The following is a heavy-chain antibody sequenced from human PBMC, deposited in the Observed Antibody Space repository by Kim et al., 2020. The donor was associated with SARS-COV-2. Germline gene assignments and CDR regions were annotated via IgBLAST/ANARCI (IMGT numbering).Heavy chain of an antibody. J-gene: IGHJ4*02. V-gene: IGHV4-39*07. Sequence: SETLSLTCTVSGGSISSSSYYWGWIRQPPGKGLEWIGSIYYSGSSYYNPSLKSRVTISVDTSKNQFSLKLSSVTAADTAVYYCARVSSAVTTPIDYWGQGTLFTVSS. CDR1: GGSISSSSYY. CDR2: IYYSGSS. D-gene: IGHD4-17*01. CDR3: ARVSSAVTTPIDY.